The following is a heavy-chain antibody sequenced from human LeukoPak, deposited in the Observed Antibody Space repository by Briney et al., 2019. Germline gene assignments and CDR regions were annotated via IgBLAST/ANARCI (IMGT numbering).Heavy chain of an antibody. D-gene: IGHD3-10*01. J-gene: IGHJ4*02. V-gene: IGHV4-4*02. CDR1: GGSISSSNW. CDR3: ARDPGSGSYPYFDY. CDR2: IYHSGST. Sequence: PSETLSLTCAVSGGSISSSNWWSWIRQPPGKGLEWIGEIYHSGSTNYNPSLKSRVTISVDKSKNQFSLKLSSVTAADTAVYYCARDPGSGSYPYFDYWGQGTLVTVSS.